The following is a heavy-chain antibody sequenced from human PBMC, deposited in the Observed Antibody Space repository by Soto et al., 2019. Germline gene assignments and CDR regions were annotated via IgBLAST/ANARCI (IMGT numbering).Heavy chain of an antibody. CDR1: GGSVSSGSYY. J-gene: IGHJ4*02. CDR2: IYYSGST. V-gene: IGHV4-61*01. D-gene: IGHD5-18*01. Sequence: LSLTCTVSGGSVSSGSYYWSWIRQPPGKGLEWIGYIYYSGSTNYNPSLKSRVTTSVDTSKNQFSLKLSSVTAADTAVYYCAREGYGYSYGYWYYFDYWGQGTLVTVSS. CDR3: AREGYGYSYGYWYYFDY.